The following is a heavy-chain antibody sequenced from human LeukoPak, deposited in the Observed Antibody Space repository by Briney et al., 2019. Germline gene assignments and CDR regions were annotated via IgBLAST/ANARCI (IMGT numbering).Heavy chain of an antibody. CDR3: ARGVGATHPSPYFHY. Sequence: GGSLSLSCAASGFTLDEYGMRGVPHAPGEGVEWGAGINWNGGSTGYADPVKGRFTICRDNEKNFLYLQLNSLRADDAALLYWARGVGATHPSPYFHYWGQGTLVTVSS. CDR1: GFTLDEYG. D-gene: IGHD1-26*01. CDR2: INWNGGST. V-gene: IGHV3-20*04. J-gene: IGHJ4*02.